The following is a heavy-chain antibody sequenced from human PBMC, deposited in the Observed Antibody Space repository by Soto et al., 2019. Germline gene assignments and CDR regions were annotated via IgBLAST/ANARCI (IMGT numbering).Heavy chain of an antibody. J-gene: IGHJ6*02. Sequence: SVKVSCKASGGTFSSYAISWVRQAPGQGLEWMGGIIPIFGTANYAQKFQGRVTITADESTSTAYMELSSLRSEDTAVYYCARDRDAITMVRGVIGSRYYYYGMDVWGQGTTVTVSS. CDR1: GGTFSSYA. CDR2: IIPIFGTA. V-gene: IGHV1-69*13. D-gene: IGHD3-10*01. CDR3: ARDRDAITMVRGVIGSRYYYYGMDV.